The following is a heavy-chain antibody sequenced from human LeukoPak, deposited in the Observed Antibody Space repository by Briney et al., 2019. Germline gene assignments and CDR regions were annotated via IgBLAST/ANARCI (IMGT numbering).Heavy chain of an antibody. V-gene: IGHV1-2*02. Sequence: ASVKVSCKASGHTFTGYYMHWVRQAPGQGLEWMGWINPNSGGTNYAQKFQGRVTMTRDTSISTAYMELSRLRSDDTAVYYCARDPSYSSSWGSYFDYWGQGTLVTVSS. CDR2: INPNSGGT. CDR3: ARDPSYSSSWGSYFDY. D-gene: IGHD6-13*01. J-gene: IGHJ4*02. CDR1: GHTFTGYY.